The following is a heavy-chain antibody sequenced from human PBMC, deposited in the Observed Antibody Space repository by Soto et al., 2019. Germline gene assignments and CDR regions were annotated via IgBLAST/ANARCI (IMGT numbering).Heavy chain of an antibody. D-gene: IGHD3-22*01. J-gene: IGHJ3*02. Sequence: SISSVNWWSWVRQPPGKGLEWIGEIFHDGSTNYNPSLKSRVTISVDTSKNQFSLKLSSVTAADTAVYYCARGSIRITMIVVSSRAFDIWGQGTMVTVSS. CDR3: ARGSIRITMIVVSSRAFDI. CDR2: IFHDGST. CDR1: SISSVNW. V-gene: IGHV4-4*02.